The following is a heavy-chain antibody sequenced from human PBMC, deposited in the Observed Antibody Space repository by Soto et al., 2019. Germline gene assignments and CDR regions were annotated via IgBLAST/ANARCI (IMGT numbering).Heavy chain of an antibody. J-gene: IGHJ4*02. V-gene: IGHV4-59*12. D-gene: IGHD3-22*01. Sequence: SETLSLTCTVSGGSMNNFYWSWIRQPPGKGLEWIGYIYHSGSASYNPSLKSRVTISVDGSKNHFSLQLTSVTAADTAVYYCARGRLLPAVNFDYWGQGALVTVSS. CDR1: GGSMNNFY. CDR3: ARGRLLPAVNFDY. CDR2: IYHSGSA.